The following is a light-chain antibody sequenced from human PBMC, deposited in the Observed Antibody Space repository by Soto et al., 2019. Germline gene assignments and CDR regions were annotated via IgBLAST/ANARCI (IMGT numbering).Light chain of an antibody. Sequence: EILLTQSPSPLFLSPGEGVTLSCRASQSVTVNSLAWYQQKPGQAPRLRIYAASTRAAAVPDRFTGSGSGTDFALTISRLEPEDFGVYYCQQYGDSPLTSGPGTKVDIK. CDR2: AAS. V-gene: IGKV3-20*01. CDR1: QSVTVNS. J-gene: IGKJ3*01. CDR3: QQYGDSPLT.